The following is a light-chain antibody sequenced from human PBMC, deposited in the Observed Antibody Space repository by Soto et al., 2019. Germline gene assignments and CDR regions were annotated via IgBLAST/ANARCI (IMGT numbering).Light chain of an antibody. CDR2: GAS. J-gene: IGKJ1*01. V-gene: IGKV1-6*01. CDR3: QQYETFSGT. CDR1: QGIGNA. Sequence: AIQMTQSPSSLSASVGDRVTISFRASQGIGNALGWYQQKPGKPPKVLIYGASNLQSGVPPRFSGSGSGTKFTLTIASLQPDDFATYYCQQYETFSGTFGPGTKVDIK.